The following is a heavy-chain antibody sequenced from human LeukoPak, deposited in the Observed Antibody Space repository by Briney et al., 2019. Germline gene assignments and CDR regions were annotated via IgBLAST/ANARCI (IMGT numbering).Heavy chain of an antibody. CDR3: ARVGDGGDYFDY. D-gene: IGHD3-16*01. CDR2: IYTSGST. J-gene: IGHJ4*02. CDR1: GGSISSYY. V-gene: IGHV4-4*07. Sequence: SGPGLVKPSETLSLTCSVSGGSISSYYWSWIRQPAGKGLEWIGRIYTSGSTNYNPSLKSRVTMSVDTSKNQISLKLTSVTAADTAVYCCARVGDGGDYFDYWGQGTLVTVSS.